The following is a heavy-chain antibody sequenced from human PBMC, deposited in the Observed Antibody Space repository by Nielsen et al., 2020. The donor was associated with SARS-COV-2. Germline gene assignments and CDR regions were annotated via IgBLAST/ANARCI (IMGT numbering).Heavy chain of an antibody. D-gene: IGHD2-2*01. CDR3: ARDWGYCSSTSCYWVYYMDV. CDR2: INSSSSTI. Sequence: GESLKISCAASGFTFSSYSMNWVRQAPGEGLEWVSYINSSSSTIYYADSVKGRFTISRDNAKNSLYLQMNSLRDEDTAVYYCARDWGYCSSTSCYWVYYMDVWGKGTTVTVSS. V-gene: IGHV3-48*02. CDR1: GFTFSSYS. J-gene: IGHJ6*03.